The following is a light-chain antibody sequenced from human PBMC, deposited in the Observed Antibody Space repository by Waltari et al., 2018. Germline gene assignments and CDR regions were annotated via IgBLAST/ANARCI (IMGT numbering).Light chain of an antibody. CDR2: EVS. J-gene: IGKJ2*01. CDR1: QSLAHSNGNTY. Sequence: DSVLTQSPLSLPVTLGQPASIPCRSSQSLAHSNGNTYLNWFQQRPGQSQKRLIYEVSKRDSGAPDRFSGSGSGTDFTLKISRVEAEDVGVYYCLQGTLWPYTFGQGTNLEIK. V-gene: IGKV2-30*02. CDR3: LQGTLWPYT.